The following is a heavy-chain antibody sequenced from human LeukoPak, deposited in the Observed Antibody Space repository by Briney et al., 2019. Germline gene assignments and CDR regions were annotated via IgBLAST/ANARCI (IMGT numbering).Heavy chain of an antibody. D-gene: IGHD3-16*02. CDR1: GGSISSSDW. CDR2: IYYSGST. Sequence: SETLSLTCAVSGGSISSSDWWSWVRQPPGKGLEWIGSIYYSGSTYYNPSLKSRVTISVDTSKNQFSLKLSSVTAADTAVYYCARDGGDYVWGSYRYQPTFDYWGQGTLVTVSS. J-gene: IGHJ4*02. V-gene: IGHV4-4*02. CDR3: ARDGGDYVWGSYRYQPTFDY.